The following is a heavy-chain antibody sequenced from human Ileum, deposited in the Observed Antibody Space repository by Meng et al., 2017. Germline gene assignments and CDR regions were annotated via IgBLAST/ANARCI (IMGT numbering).Heavy chain of an antibody. J-gene: IGHJ4*02. CDR3: TRDRITSGAHFDY. CDR2: IRNKTKSYTT. CDR1: GFSFTDKY. V-gene: IGHV3-72*01. D-gene: IGHD2-15*01. Sequence: GKSGGAGGCLVQPGGSLRLSCAASGFSFTDKYMDWVRQAPGKGLEWVGRIRNKTKSYTTDYAASVKGRFTISRDDSKNSLYLQMNSLETEDTAVYYCTRDRITSGAHFDYWGQGTLVTVSS.